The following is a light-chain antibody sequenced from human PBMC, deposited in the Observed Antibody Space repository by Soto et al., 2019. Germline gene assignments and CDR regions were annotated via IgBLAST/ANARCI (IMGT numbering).Light chain of an antibody. V-gene: IGLV2-14*01. CDR1: SSDVGGYDS. CDR2: DVT. J-gene: IGLJ2*01. CDR3: SSYTSSSTLVI. Sequence: QSALTQPASVSGSPGQSITISCTGSSSDVGGYDSVSWYQQHPGKVPKLMIYDVTNRPSGVSNRFSGSKSGNTASLTISGLQAEDEDDYYCSSYTSSSTLVIFGGGTKLTVL.